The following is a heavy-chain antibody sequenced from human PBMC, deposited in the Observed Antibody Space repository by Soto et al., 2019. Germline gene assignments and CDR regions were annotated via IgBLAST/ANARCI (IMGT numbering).Heavy chain of an antibody. CDR2: IYPGDSDT. V-gene: IGHV5-51*01. D-gene: IGHD6-13*01. CDR3: ARTAAAGKYYYGLDV. Sequence: GESLKISCKGSGYSFTSYWIGWVRQMPGKGLESMGIIYPGDSDTRYSPSFQGQVTISADKSISTAYLQWSSLKASDTAMYYCARTAAAGKYYYGLDVWGQGTTVTVSS. J-gene: IGHJ6*02. CDR1: GYSFTSYW.